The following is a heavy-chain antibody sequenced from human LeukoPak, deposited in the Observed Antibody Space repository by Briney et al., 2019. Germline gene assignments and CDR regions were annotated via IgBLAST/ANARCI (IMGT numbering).Heavy chain of an antibody. Sequence: GGSLRLSCAASGFTFSTYWMSWVRQAPGKGLEWVANIKQDGSEKYYVDSVKGRFTISRDNAKNSLYLQMNSLRPEDAAMYYCAKVIAVADTGAFDIWGQGTMVTVS. CDR3: AKVIAVADTGAFDI. J-gene: IGHJ3*02. V-gene: IGHV3-7*01. CDR1: GFTFSTYW. D-gene: IGHD6-19*01. CDR2: IKQDGSEK.